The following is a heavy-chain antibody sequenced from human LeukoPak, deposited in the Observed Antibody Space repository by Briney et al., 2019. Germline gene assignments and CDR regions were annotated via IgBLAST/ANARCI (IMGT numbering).Heavy chain of an antibody. J-gene: IGHJ6*02. CDR1: GGSISSGGYS. D-gene: IGHD6-13*01. V-gene: IGHV4-30-2*01. Sequence: PSQTLSLTCAVSGGSISSGGYSWSWIRQPPGKGLEWIGYIYHSGSTYYNPSLKSRVTISVDRSKNQFSLKLSSVTAADTAVYYCASDSVSSWTSERYGMDVWGQGTTVTVSS. CDR2: IYHSGST. CDR3: ASDSVSSWTSERYGMDV.